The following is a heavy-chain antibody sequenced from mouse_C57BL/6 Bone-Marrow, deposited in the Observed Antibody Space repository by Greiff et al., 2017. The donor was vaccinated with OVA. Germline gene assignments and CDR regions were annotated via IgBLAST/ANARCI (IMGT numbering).Heavy chain of an antibody. CDR1: GYTFTNYW. CDR3: AREGGDFYDFDY. V-gene: IGHV1-63*01. CDR2: IYPGGGYT. J-gene: IGHJ2*01. Sequence: VQLQQSGAELVRPGTSVKMSCKASGYTFTNYWIGWVKQRPGHGLEWIGDIYPGGGYTNYNEKFKGKATLTADKSSSTAYLQFSSLASEDSAIYYCAREGGDFYDFDYWGQGTTLTVSS. D-gene: IGHD1-1*01.